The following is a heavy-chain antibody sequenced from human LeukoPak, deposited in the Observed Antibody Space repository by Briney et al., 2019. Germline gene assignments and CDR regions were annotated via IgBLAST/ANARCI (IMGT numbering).Heavy chain of an antibody. CDR2: ISSDGSTT. V-gene: IGHV3-74*01. J-gene: IGHJ4*01. Sequence: GSPRLSCAASGFTFSSYWMHWVCQAPGKGLVWVSRISSDGSTTNYADSVKGRFTISRDNAKNTLYLEMNSLRAEDTAVYYCCSGTYYSDYCGQGALFSASS. CDR1: GFTFSSYW. CDR3: CSGTYYSDY. D-gene: IGHD3-10*02.